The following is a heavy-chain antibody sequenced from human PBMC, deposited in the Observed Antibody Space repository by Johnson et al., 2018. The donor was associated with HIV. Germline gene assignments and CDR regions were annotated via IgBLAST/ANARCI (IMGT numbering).Heavy chain of an antibody. D-gene: IGHD5-18*01. CDR2: IRYDGSNK. CDR1: GFTFSSYG. J-gene: IGHJ3*02. Sequence: QVHLVESGGGLVQPGGSLRLSCAASGFTFSSYGMHWVRQAPGKGLEWVAFIRYDGSNKYYADSVKGRFTISRDNAKNSLYLQMNSLRAEDTAVYYCGRGRRIQLWLLADAIDIWGQGTMVTVSS. V-gene: IGHV3-30*02. CDR3: GRGRRIQLWLLADAIDI.